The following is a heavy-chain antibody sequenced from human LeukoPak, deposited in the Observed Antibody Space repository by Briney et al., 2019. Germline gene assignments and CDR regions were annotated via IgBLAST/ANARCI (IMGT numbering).Heavy chain of an antibody. J-gene: IGHJ4*02. Sequence: ASVKVSCKASGYTFTGYYMHWVRQAPGQGLEWMGWINPNSGGTNYAQKFQGRVTMTRDTSISTAYMELSRLRSDDTAVYYCARSGRSSSWYALVDYWGQGTLVTVSS. D-gene: IGHD6-13*01. V-gene: IGHV1-2*02. CDR1: GYTFTGYY. CDR3: ARSGRSSSWYALVDY. CDR2: INPNSGGT.